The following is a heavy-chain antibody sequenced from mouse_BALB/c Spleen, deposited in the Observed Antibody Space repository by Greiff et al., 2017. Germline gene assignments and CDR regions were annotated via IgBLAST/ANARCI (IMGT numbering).Heavy chain of an antibody. Sequence: DVHLVESGGGLVQPGGSLRLSCATSGFTFTDYYMSWVRQPPGKALEWLGFIRNKANGYTTEYSASVKGRFTISRDNSQSILYLQMNTLRAEDSATYYCARDYDGDYAMDYWGQGTSVTVSS. CDR3: ARDYDGDYAMDY. V-gene: IGHV7-3*02. D-gene: IGHD2-12*01. CDR2: IRNKANGYTT. J-gene: IGHJ4*01. CDR1: GFTFTDYY.